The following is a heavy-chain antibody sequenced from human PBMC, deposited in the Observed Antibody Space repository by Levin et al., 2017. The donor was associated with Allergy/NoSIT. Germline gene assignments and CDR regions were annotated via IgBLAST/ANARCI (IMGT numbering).Heavy chain of an antibody. CDR2: INTDGSSP. V-gene: IGHV3-74*01. D-gene: IGHD3-10*01. CDR3: ARGRYGSGNLPYYFDY. Sequence: GESLKISCAASGFTFSSYWIHWVRQAPGKGLVWVSRINTDGSSPNYADSVKGRFTISRDNAKNTLYLQMNSLRAEDTAVYYCARGRYGSGNLPYYFDYWGQGSLVTVSS. CDR1: GFTFSSYW. J-gene: IGHJ4*02.